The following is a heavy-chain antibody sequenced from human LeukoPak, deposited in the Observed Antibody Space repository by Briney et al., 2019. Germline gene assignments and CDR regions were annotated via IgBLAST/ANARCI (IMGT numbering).Heavy chain of an antibody. CDR2: IKQDGSEK. V-gene: IGHV3-7*01. CDR1: GFTFSSYW. Sequence: PGGSLRLSCAASGFTFSSYWMSWVRQAPGKGLEWVANIKQDGSEKYYVDSVKGRFTISRDNSKNTLYLQMNSLRAEDTAVYYCANTADAVFWSGSNWFDPWGQGTLVTVSS. J-gene: IGHJ5*02. CDR3: ANTADAVFWSGSNWFDP. D-gene: IGHD3-3*01.